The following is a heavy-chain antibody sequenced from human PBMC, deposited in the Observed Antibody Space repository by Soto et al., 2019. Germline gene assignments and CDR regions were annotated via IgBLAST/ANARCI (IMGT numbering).Heavy chain of an antibody. CDR3: ARASAGDAFDI. CDR2: ISYDGSNK. J-gene: IGHJ3*02. Sequence: GGSLRLSCAASGFTFSSYAMHWVRQAPGKGLEWVAVISYDGSNKYYADSVKGRFTISRDNSKNTLYLQMNSLRAEDTAVYYCARASAGDAFDIWGQGTMVTVSS. CDR1: GFTFSSYA. V-gene: IGHV3-30*04.